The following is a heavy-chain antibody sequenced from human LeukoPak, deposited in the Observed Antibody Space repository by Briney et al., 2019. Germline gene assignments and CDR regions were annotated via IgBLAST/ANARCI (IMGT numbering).Heavy chain of an antibody. V-gene: IGHV3-23*01. J-gene: IGHJ4*02. CDR1: GFTFSSYA. CDR2: ISGSGGST. Sequence: GGSLRLSCAASGFTFSSYAMSWVRQAPGKGLEWVSAISGSGGSTYYADSVKGRFTISRDNSKNTLYLQMNSLRAEDTAVYYCASKSLRYFDWLPFDYWGQGTLVTVSS. D-gene: IGHD3-9*01. CDR3: ASKSLRYFDWLPFDY.